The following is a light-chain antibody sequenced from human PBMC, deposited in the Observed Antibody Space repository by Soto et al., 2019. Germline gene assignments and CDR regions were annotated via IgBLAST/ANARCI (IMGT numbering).Light chain of an antibody. J-gene: IGKJ4*01. CDR1: QSVSKS. CDR2: DAS. V-gene: IGKV3-11*01. Sequence: EIVLTQSPAALSFSPGERATLSCRASQSVSKSLAWYQQKPGQPPMRLIYDASSKPIGIPARFTGSGSGTDFTLTISGLAPEDFAVYYCQQRSDWPLTFGGGTKVEIK. CDR3: QQRSDWPLT.